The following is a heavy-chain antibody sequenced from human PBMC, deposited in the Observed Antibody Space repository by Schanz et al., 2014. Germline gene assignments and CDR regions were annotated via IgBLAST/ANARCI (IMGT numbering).Heavy chain of an antibody. CDR1: GGSISSSSYY. CDR3: ARENVGRGFDY. CDR2: IFYSGST. D-gene: IGHD3-10*02. V-gene: IGHV4-39*02. J-gene: IGHJ4*02. Sequence: QLQLPESGPGLVKPSETLSLTCPVSGGSISSSSYYWGWIRQPPGKGLEWIGSIFYSGSTYYNLSRKSRVSIPVDTPKNHFSWKVNSVTAAETAVYYCARENVGRGFDYWGRGALVTVSS.